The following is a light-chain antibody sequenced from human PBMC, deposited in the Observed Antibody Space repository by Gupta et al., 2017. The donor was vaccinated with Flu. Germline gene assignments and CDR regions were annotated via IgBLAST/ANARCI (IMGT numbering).Light chain of an antibody. V-gene: IGLV1-40*01. CDR3: QSYDRTLGGVV. J-gene: IGLJ2*01. CDR2: GNR. Sequence: QSVLTQPPSVSGAPGQRATISCTGSSSNIGVGFDVHWYQHLPGTAPRLLIYGNRNRPSGVPDRFSGSKSGTSASLAITGLQAEDEAHYYCQSYDRTLGGVVFGGGTRLTVL. CDR1: SSNIGVGFD.